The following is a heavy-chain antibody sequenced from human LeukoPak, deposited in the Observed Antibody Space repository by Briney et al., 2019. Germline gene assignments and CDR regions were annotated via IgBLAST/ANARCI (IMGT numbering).Heavy chain of an antibody. Sequence: PSQTVSLTCTVSGGSISSGNYYWSWIRQPAGKTLEWIGRIHTSGSTNYNPSLKSRVSISIDTSKNQFSLKLSSVTAADTAVYYCARDRDTAMPYYFDSWGQGTLVTVSS. D-gene: IGHD5-18*01. J-gene: IGHJ4*02. CDR3: ARDRDTAMPYYFDS. CDR2: IHTSGST. CDR1: GGSISSGNYY. V-gene: IGHV4-61*02.